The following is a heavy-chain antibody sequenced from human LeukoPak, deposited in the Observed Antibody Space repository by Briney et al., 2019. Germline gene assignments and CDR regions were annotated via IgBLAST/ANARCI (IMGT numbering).Heavy chain of an antibody. D-gene: IGHD2-2*01. CDR1: GYSFTSYW. Sequence: GESLKISCRGSGYSFTSYWIAWVRQMPGKGLEWMGIIYPGDSDTRYSPSFQGQVTISAGKSISTAYLQWSSLKASDTAMYYCARGALPAANWFDPWGQGTLVTVSS. CDR3: ARGALPAANWFDP. V-gene: IGHV5-51*01. CDR2: IYPGDSDT. J-gene: IGHJ5*02.